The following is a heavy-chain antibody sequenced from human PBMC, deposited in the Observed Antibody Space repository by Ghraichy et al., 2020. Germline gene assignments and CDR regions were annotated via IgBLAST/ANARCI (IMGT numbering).Heavy chain of an antibody. V-gene: IGHV3-23*01. D-gene: IGHD3-3*01. CDR3: AKPPLWSGYFYGMDV. CDR1: GFTFSSYA. J-gene: IGHJ6*02. Sequence: GGSLRLSCAASGFTFSSYAMSWVRQAPGKGLEWVSAISGSGGSTYYADSVKGRFTISRDNSKNTLYLQMNSLRAEDTAVYYCAKPPLWSGYFYGMDVWGQGTTVTVSS. CDR2: ISGSGGST.